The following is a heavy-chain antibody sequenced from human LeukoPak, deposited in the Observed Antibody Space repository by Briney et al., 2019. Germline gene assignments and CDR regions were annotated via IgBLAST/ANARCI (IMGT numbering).Heavy chain of an antibody. Sequence: PSGTLSLTCTVSGVSISSGSYYWSWIRQPAGKGLEWIGRIYTSGSTNYNPSLKSRVTISLDTSKNQFSLKLSSVTAADTAVYYCARNNPANRGYYYYMDVWGKGTTVTVSS. CDR1: GVSISSGSYY. J-gene: IGHJ6*03. CDR2: IYTSGST. CDR3: ARNNPANRGYYYYMDV. V-gene: IGHV4-61*02. D-gene: IGHD1-14*01.